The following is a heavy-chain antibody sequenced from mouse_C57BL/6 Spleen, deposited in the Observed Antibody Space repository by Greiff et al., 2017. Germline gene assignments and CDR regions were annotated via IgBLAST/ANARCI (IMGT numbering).Heavy chain of an antibody. CDR3: ARYIYGNYLDY. CDR2: ISNKANGYTS. Sequence: EVKLMESGGGLVQPGGSLSLSCAASGFTFTDYYMSWVRQPPGKALEWLGFISNKANGYTSESSASVKGRFTISRDNSQSILYLQMHALRAEDSATCDCARYIYGNYLDYWGQGTTLTVSS. D-gene: IGHD2-1*01. J-gene: IGHJ2*01. V-gene: IGHV7-3*01. CDR1: GFTFTDYY.